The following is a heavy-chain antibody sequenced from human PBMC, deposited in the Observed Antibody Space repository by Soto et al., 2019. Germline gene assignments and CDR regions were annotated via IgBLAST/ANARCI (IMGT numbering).Heavy chain of an antibody. CDR3: ARQAKIGDRSQFYFDS. D-gene: IGHD3-16*01. CDR1: GFTCSFYA. Sequence: QVQLVESGGDVVQPGRSLRLSCAASGFTCSFYAMHLVRQAPGKGLEGVAVISYNGRKKHYVDSVKGRFTISRDNSQDTLYLQMDSLRPEDTAVYYCARQAKIGDRSQFYFDSWGQGTLVTVSS. J-gene: IGHJ4*02. V-gene: IGHV3-30*04. CDR2: ISYNGRKK.